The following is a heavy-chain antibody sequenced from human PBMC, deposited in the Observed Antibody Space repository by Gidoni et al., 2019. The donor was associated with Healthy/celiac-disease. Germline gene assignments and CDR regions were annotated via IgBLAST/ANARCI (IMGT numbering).Heavy chain of an antibody. D-gene: IGHD1-26*01. V-gene: IGHV5-10-1*03. CDR3: ARHDRGGELLYYIWFDP. Sequence: EVQLVQSGAEVKKPGESLRISCKGSGYSFTSYWISWVRQMPGKGLEWMGRIDPSDSYTNSSPSFQGHVTISADKSISTAYLQWSSLKASDTAMYYCARHDRGGELLYYIWFDPWGQGTLVTVSS. CDR1: GYSFTSYW. J-gene: IGHJ5*02. CDR2: IDPSDSYT.